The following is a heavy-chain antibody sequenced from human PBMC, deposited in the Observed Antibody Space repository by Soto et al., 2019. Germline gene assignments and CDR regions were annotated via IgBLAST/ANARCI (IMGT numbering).Heavy chain of an antibody. V-gene: IGHV1-3*01. J-gene: IGHJ6*02. Sequence: ASVKVSCKASGYTFTSYALHWVRQAPGQRLEWMGWINAGNGKIKYSQKFQGRITITRDTSASTAYMELSSLRSEDTAVYYCAREEIASLYGMDVWGQGTTVTVSS. CDR1: GYTFTSYA. CDR3: AREEIASLYGMDV. CDR2: INAGNGKI.